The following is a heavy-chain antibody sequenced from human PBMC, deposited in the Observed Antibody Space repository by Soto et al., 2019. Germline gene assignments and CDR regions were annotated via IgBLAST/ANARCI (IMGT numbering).Heavy chain of an antibody. D-gene: IGHD2-15*01. Sequence: GGSLRLSCAASGFTFSSNTMNWVRQAPGKGLEWVSYISKTGTTRYYAESVKGRFTISRDNVKNSLYLQMNSLKDEDTAMYYCARDGASFDVWGQGTLVTVSS. CDR2: ISKTGTTR. CDR1: GFTFSSNT. J-gene: IGHJ5*02. V-gene: IGHV3-48*02. CDR3: ARDGASFDV.